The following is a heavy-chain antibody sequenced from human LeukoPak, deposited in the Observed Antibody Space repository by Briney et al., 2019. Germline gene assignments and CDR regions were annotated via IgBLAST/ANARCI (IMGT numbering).Heavy chain of an antibody. D-gene: IGHD3-10*01. V-gene: IGHV3-23*01. CDR2: ISGSGGST. Sequence: HPGGSLRLSCAASGFTFSSYAMSWVRQAPGKGLEWVSAISGSGGSTYYADSVKGRFTISRDNSKNTLYLQMNSLRAEDTAVYYCASNVLLWFGELCCAFDIWGQGTMVTVSS. CDR3: ASNVLLWFGELCCAFDI. CDR1: GFTFSSYA. J-gene: IGHJ3*02.